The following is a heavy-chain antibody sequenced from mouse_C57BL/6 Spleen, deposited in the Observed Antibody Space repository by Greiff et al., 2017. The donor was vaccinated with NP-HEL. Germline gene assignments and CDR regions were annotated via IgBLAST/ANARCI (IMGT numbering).Heavy chain of an antibody. CDR1: GFNIKDDY. CDR2: IDPENGDT. D-gene: IGHD2-3*01. V-gene: IGHV14-4*01. Sequence: VQLQQSGAELVRPGASVKLSWTASGFNIKDDYMHWVKQRPEQGLEWIGWIDPENGDTEYASKFQGKATITADTSSNTAYLQLSSLTSEDTAVYYCTTFDGYSYYFDYWGQGTTLTVSS. CDR3: TTFDGYSYYFDY. J-gene: IGHJ2*01.